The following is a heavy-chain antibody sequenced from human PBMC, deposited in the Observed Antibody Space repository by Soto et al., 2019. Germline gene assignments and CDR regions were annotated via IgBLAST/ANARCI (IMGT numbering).Heavy chain of an antibody. CDR1: GGTFNSYL. Sequence: QVQLVQSGAEVKNPGSSVKVSCKTSGGTFNSYLIDWVRQAPGQGLEWMGGIIPAFGTAKYAQKFQGRGTITADKYTTTAYMELRTLTSEDTAVYYCARGLDQPPVGLYFDTWGQGTLVTVSS. CDR3: ARGLDQPPVGLYFDT. V-gene: IGHV1-69*06. D-gene: IGHD2-2*01. CDR2: IIPAFGTA. J-gene: IGHJ4*02.